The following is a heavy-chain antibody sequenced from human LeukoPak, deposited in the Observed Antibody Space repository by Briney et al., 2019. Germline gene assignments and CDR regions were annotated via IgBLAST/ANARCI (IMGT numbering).Heavy chain of an antibody. D-gene: IGHD3-9*01. J-gene: IGHJ3*02. V-gene: IGHV4-30-4*01. Sequence: PSETLSLTCTVSGGSISSGDYYWSWIRQPPGKGLEWIGYIYYSGSTYYNPSLKSRVTIPVDTSKNQFSLKLSSVTAADTAVYYCAGRGYDILTGYSLFDIWGQGTMVTVSS. CDR1: GGSISSGDYY. CDR3: AGRGYDILTGYSLFDI. CDR2: IYYSGST.